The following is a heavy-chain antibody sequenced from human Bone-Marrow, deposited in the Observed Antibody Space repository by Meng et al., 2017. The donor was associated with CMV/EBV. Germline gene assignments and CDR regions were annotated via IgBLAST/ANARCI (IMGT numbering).Heavy chain of an antibody. CDR3: ARGEGVVGATPFDI. CDR2: IGTAGDT. J-gene: IGHJ3*02. D-gene: IGHD1-26*01. CDR1: GFTFSSYD. V-gene: IGHV3-13*01. Sequence: GGSLRLSCAASGFTFSSYDMHWVRQATGKGLEWVSAIGTAGDTYYPGSVKGRFTISRENAKNSLYLQMNSLRAGDRAVYYCARGEGVVGATPFDIWGQGKRVTGSS.